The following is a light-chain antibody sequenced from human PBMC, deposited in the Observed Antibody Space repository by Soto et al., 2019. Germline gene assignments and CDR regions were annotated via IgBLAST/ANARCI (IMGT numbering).Light chain of an antibody. J-gene: IGLJ2*01. CDR2: LNNDGSY. CDR3: QTWATDVHVV. Sequence: QLVLTQPPSASASLGASVKFTCTLSSGHSSYSVEWHQRQPEKGPRYLMKLNNDGSYSKGDGVPDRFSGSSSGAERYLTIASLQPDDEAEYYCQTWATDVHVVFGGGTKVTVL. CDR1: SGHSSYS. V-gene: IGLV4-69*01.